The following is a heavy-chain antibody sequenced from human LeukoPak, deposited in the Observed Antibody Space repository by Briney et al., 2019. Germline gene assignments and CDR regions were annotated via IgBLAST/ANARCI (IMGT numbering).Heavy chain of an antibody. CDR1: GGSISSYH. CDR3: ARRDGDI. CDR2: MYNSGTT. D-gene: IGHD5-24*01. Sequence: PSETLSLTCTVSGGSISSYHWSWIRQRPGKGLEWIGYMYNSGTTNYNPSLKSRVTISVDTSKNEVSLKLNSVTAADTAVYYCARRDGDILGQGTMVIVSS. V-gene: IGHV4-59*12. J-gene: IGHJ3*02.